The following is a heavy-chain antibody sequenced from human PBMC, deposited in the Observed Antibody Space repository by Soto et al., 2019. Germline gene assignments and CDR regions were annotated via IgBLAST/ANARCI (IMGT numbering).Heavy chain of an antibody. D-gene: IGHD3-9*01. CDR3: ANSFLTGYYTPPPPYYFAY. CDR1: GFTFSSYA. Sequence: PGGSLRLSCAASGFTFSSYAMSWVRQAPGKGLEWVSAISGSGGSTYYADSVKGRFTISRDNSKNTLYLQMTSLRAEDTAVYYSANSFLTGYYTPPPPYYFAYGGQGTLVPVSP. J-gene: IGHJ4*02. V-gene: IGHV3-23*01. CDR2: ISGSGGST.